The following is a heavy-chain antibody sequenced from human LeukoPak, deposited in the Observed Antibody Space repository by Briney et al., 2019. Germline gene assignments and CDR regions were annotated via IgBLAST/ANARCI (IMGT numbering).Heavy chain of an antibody. D-gene: IGHD5-18*01. CDR3: ARARGYLNWFDP. J-gene: IGHJ5*02. CDR1: GGSFSGYY. V-gene: IGHV4-34*01. Sequence: SETLSLTCAVYGGSFSGYYWSWIRQPPGKGLEWIGEINHSGSTNYNPSLKSRVTISVDTSKNQFSLKLSSVTAADTAVYYCARARGYLNWFDPCGQGTLVTVSS. CDR2: INHSGST.